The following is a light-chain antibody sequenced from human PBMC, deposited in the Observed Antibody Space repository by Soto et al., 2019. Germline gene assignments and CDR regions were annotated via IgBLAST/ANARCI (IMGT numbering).Light chain of an antibody. CDR3: QQYGSSSIT. V-gene: IGKV3-20*01. CDR2: GAS. CDR1: QSVSSSY. J-gene: IGKJ5*01. Sequence: EIVLTQSPGTLSLSPGERATLSCRASQSVSSSYLAWYQQKPGQAPRLLIYGASSRATGIPDRFSGSGAGTDPTLTISLLEPEDVAVYCCQQYGSSSITFGQGTRLEIK.